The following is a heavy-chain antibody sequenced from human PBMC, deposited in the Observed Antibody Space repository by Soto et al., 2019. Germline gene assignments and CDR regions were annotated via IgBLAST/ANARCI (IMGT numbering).Heavy chain of an antibody. V-gene: IGHV3-23*01. CDR3: AKELNTPAF. CDR1: EFTFSRYP. D-gene: IGHD2-15*01. Sequence: PGGSLRLSCAASEFTFSRYPMSCVRQAPGKRQEWVSAISGSGGSTYYADSVKGRFTISRDNSKNTLYLQMNSLRAEDTAVYYCAKELNTPAFWGQGTLVTVSS. CDR2: ISGSGGST. J-gene: IGHJ4*02.